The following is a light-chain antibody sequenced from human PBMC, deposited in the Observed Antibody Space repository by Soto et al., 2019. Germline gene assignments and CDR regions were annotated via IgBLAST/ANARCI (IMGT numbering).Light chain of an antibody. CDR2: EGS. J-gene: IGLJ1*01. CDR1: SSDVGSYNL. Sequence: QSALTQPASVSRSPGQSITISCTGTSSDVGSYNLVSWYQQHPGKAPKLMIYEGSKRPSGVSNRFSGSKSGNTASLTISGLQAEDEADYYCCSYAGSSTLGVFGTGTKVTVL. CDR3: CSYAGSSTLGV. V-gene: IGLV2-23*01.